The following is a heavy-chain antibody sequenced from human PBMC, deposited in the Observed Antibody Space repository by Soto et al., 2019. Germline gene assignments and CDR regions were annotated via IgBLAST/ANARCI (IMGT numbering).Heavy chain of an antibody. CDR2: IIPILGIA. J-gene: IGHJ5*02. V-gene: IGHV1-69*02. CDR3: ARSLGYCSGGSCAPGWFDP. Sequence: ASVKVSCKASGGTFSSYTSSWVRQAPGQGLEWMGRIIPILGIANYAQKFQGRVTITADKSTSTAYMELSSLRSEDTAVYYCARSLGYCSGGSCAPGWFDPWGQGTLVTVSS. D-gene: IGHD2-15*01. CDR1: GGTFSSYT.